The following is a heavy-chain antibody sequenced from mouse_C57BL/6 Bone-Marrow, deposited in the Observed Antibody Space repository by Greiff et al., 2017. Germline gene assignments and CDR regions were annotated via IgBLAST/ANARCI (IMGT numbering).Heavy chain of an antibody. D-gene: IGHD2-1*01. V-gene: IGHV5-4*01. Sequence: EVMLVESGGGLVKPGGSLKLSCAASGFTFSSYAMSWVRQTPEKRLEWVATISDGGSYTYYPDNVKGRFTISRDNAKNNLYLQMSHLKSEDTAMYYCAREPDYYVLYFDYWGQGTTLTVSS. CDR2: ISDGGSYT. CDR3: AREPDYYVLYFDY. CDR1: GFTFSSYA. J-gene: IGHJ2*01.